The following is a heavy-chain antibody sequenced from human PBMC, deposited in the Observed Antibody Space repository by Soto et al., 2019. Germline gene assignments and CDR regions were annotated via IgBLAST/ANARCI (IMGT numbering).Heavy chain of an antibody. CDR2: IYYAGST. CDR3: ARLGAYYQSLDP. CDR1: GGSISSGNYY. D-gene: IGHD2-21*01. J-gene: IGHJ5*02. Sequence: SETLSLTCTVSGGSISSGNYYWAWIRQPPGKGLEWIGYIYYAGSTSYNPSLKSRVTLSLETSKSQFSLRLTSVTASDTAVYYCARLGAYYQSLDPWGQGTLVTVSS. V-gene: IGHV4-61*05.